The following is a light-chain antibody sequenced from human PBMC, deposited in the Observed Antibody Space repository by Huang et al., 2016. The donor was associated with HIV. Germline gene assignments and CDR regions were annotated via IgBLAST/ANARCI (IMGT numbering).Light chain of an antibody. J-gene: IGKJ4*01. Sequence: EIVLTQSPATLSLSPGERATLSCRASQSVRSYLAWYRQKPDEAPRLLIYDASNRDTGIPARFSGIGSGTDFTLTISGLESEDFAGYYCQQRSNWLSFGGGTKVEIK. V-gene: IGKV3-11*01. CDR2: DAS. CDR3: QQRSNWLS. CDR1: QSVRSY.